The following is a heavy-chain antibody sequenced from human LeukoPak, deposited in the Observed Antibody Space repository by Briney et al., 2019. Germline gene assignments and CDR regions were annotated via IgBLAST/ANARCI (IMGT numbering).Heavy chain of an antibody. V-gene: IGHV3-30-3*01. CDR1: GFTFSSYA. D-gene: IGHD4-17*01. CDR3: AIAPDASRNDYGVV. CDR2: ISYDGSNK. Sequence: PGRSLRLSCAASGFTFSSYAMHWVSQAPGKGLEGVAVISYDGSNKYYAESVKGRFTISRDNPKNTLYLQMNSLRAEDTAVYYCAIAPDASRNDYGVVWGQGTLVTVSS. J-gene: IGHJ4*02.